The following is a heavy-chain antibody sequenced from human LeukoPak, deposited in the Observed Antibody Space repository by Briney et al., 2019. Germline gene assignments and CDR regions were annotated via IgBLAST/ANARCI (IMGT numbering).Heavy chain of an antibody. D-gene: IGHD4-17*01. CDR2: IYHSGST. J-gene: IGHJ5*02. Sequence: SETLSLTCAVSGGSISSGGYSWSWIRQPPGKGLEWIGYIYHSGSTYYNPSLKSRVTISVDTSKNQFSLKLSSVTAADTAVYYCARQTSVTYANWFDPWGQGTLVTVSS. V-gene: IGHV4-30-2*03. CDR1: GGSISSGGYS. CDR3: ARQTSVTYANWFDP.